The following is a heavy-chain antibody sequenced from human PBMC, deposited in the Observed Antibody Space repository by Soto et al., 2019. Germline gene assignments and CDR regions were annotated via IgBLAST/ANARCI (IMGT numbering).Heavy chain of an antibody. Sequence: QVQLQESGPGLVKPSETLSLTCTVSGGSVSSGSYYWSWIRQPPGKGLEWIGYIYYSGSTNYNPSLKSRVTISVDTSKNQFSLKLSSVTAADTAVYYCARESTPVWFGELSCGMDVWGQGTTVTVSS. V-gene: IGHV4-61*01. CDR1: GGSVSSGSYY. CDR2: IYYSGST. D-gene: IGHD3-10*01. CDR3: ARESTPVWFGELSCGMDV. J-gene: IGHJ6*02.